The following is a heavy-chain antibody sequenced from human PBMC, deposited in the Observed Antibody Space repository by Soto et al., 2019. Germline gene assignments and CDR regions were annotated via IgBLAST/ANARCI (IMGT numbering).Heavy chain of an antibody. V-gene: IGHV4-30-2*01. CDR1: GGSSGGRGYC. CDR2: VFHSGST. D-gene: IGHD3-10*01. Sequence: THSLRRGVAGGSSGGRGYCRILIRQPPGKGLEWIGYVFHSGSTYYSPSLQSRVTISIDGSKNRFYLELASVTAADTAVYYCARGSYGAGSDPWGQGILVTVSP. J-gene: IGHJ5*02. CDR3: ARGSYGAGSDP.